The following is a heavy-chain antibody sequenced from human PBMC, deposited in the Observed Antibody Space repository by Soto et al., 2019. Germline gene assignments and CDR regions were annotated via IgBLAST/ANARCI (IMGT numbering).Heavy chain of an antibody. D-gene: IGHD2-2*01. CDR1: GFIFSSNG. CDR3: ARDQGYCSSTSCYRPYGMDV. CDR2: IWYDGSNK. J-gene: IGHJ6*02. V-gene: IGHV3-33*01. Sequence: QVQLVESVGAVVQPGRSMRLSCEASGFIFSSNGMHRVRQAPGKGLEWVVVIWYDGSNKYYADSVKGRFTISRDNSKNTLYLQMNSLRAEDTAVYYCARDQGYCSSTSCYRPYGMDVWGQGTTVTVSS.